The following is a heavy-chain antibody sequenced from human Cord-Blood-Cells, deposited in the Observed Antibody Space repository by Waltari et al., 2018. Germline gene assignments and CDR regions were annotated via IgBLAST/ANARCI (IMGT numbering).Heavy chain of an antibody. D-gene: IGHD3-16*01. V-gene: IGHV4-34*01. CDR1: GGSFSGYY. CDR3: ASEDGDYYYYGMDV. J-gene: IGHJ6*02. CDR2: INNSGST. Sequence: QVQLQQWGAGLLKPSETLSLTCAVYGGSFSGYYWSWIRQPPGKGLEWIGEINNSGSTNYNPSLKSRVTISVDTSKNQFSLKLSSVTAADTAVYYCASEDGDYYYYGMDVWGQGTTVTVSS.